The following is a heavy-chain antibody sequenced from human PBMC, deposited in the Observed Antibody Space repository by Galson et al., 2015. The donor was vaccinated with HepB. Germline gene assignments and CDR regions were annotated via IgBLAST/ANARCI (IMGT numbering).Heavy chain of an antibody. V-gene: IGHV3-30*18. D-gene: IGHD3-3*01. CDR1: GFTFSSYG. CDR2: ISYDGSNK. CDR3: AKDPTDPYTRFLEWSFDY. Sequence: SLRLSCAASGFTFSSYGMHWVRQAPGKGLEWVAVISYDGSNKYYADSVKGRFTISRDNSKNTLYLQMNSLRAEDTAVYYCAKDPTDPYTRFLEWSFDYWGQGTLVTVSS. J-gene: IGHJ4*02.